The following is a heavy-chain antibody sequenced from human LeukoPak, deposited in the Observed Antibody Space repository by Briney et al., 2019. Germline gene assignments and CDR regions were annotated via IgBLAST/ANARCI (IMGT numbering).Heavy chain of an antibody. D-gene: IGHD3-3*01. Sequence: GSSVKVSCKASGGTFSSYAISWVRQAPGQGLEWMGGIIPIFGTANYAQKFQGRVTITADESTSTAYMELSSLRSEDTAVYYCARDFGVVIGIEFDPWGQGTLATVSS. CDR3: ARDFGVVIGIEFDP. J-gene: IGHJ5*02. CDR2: IIPIFGTA. CDR1: GGTFSSYA. V-gene: IGHV1-69*01.